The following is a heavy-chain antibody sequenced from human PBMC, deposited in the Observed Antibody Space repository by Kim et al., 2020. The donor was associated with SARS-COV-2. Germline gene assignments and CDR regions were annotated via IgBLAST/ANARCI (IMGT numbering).Heavy chain of an antibody. CDR3: ARQGDYYGSGRGWGYYYYYMDV. CDR1: GGSISSSSYY. D-gene: IGHD3-10*01. V-gene: IGHV4-39*01. J-gene: IGHJ6*03. Sequence: SETLSLTCTVSGGSISSSSYYWGWIRQPPGKGLEWIGSIYYSGSTYYNPSLKSRVTISVDTSKNQFSLKLSSVTAADTAVYYCARQGDYYGSGRGWGYYYYYMDVWGKGTTVTVSS. CDR2: IYYSGST.